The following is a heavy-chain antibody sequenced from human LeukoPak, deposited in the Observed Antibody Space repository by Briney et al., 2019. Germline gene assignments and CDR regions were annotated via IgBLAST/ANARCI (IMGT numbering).Heavy chain of an antibody. CDR2: ISYDGSDK. CDR3: ATWVFLGESGYYDY. J-gene: IGHJ4*02. V-gene: IGHV3-30*03. D-gene: IGHD3-10*01. Sequence: GGSLRLSCAASGFTFSSYGMHWVRQAPGKGLEWVAVISYDGSDKYYADSVKGRFTISRDNSKNTLYLQMNSLRAEDTAVYYCATWVFLGESGYYDYWGQGTLVTVSS. CDR1: GFTFSSYG.